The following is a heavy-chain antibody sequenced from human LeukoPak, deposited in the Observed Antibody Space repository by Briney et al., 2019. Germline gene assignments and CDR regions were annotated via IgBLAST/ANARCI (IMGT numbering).Heavy chain of an antibody. CDR1: GDSISTYY. CDR2: IYSSGNT. V-gene: IGHV4-59*01. J-gene: IGHJ3*02. CDR3: ARRSTKVITMIVVRGAFDI. D-gene: IGHD3-22*01. Sequence: SETLSLTCSFSGDSISTYYWSWIRQSPGKGLEWIGHIYSSGNTDYNSSLKSRVTISVDTSKSQFSLRLSSVTATDTAVYYCARRSTKVITMIVVRGAFDIWGQGTMVTVSS.